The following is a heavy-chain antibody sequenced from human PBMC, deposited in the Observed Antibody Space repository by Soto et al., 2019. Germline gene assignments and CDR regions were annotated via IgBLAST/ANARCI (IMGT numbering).Heavy chain of an antibody. CDR3: AGPRVGVVAAPGLCAP. V-gene: IGHV1-69*02. J-gene: IGHJ5*02. D-gene: IGHD2-15*01. CDR1: GGTFSSYT. CDR2: IIPILGIA. Sequence: QVQLVQSGAEVKKPGSSVKVSCKASGGTFSSYTISWVRQAPGQGLEWMGRIIPILGIANYAQKFQGRVTITADKSTSTAYMELSSLRSEYTAVYYCAGPRVGVVAAPGLCAPWGEGTLVTVSS.